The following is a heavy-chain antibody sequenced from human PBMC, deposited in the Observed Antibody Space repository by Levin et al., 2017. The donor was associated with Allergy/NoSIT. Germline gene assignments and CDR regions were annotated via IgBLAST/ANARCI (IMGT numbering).Heavy chain of an antibody. CDR3: ARRHGDFVGSFEY. Sequence: LAGGSLRLSCAASGIIFSSYSMNWVRQAPGKGLEWVSYISTSSSTKYYADSVKGRFTISRDNAKNSLFLQMNSLRAEDTAVYYCARRHGDFVGSFEYWGQGTLVTVSS. CDR1: GIIFSSYS. D-gene: IGHD4-17*01. CDR2: ISTSSSTK. J-gene: IGHJ4*02. V-gene: IGHV3-48*04.